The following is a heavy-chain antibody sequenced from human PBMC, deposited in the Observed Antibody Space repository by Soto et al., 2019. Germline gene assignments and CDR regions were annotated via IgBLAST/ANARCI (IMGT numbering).Heavy chain of an antibody. V-gene: IGHV3-53*01. CDR1: CFSVSSNY. CDR2: HYSGGST. Sequence: TGGSLRLSCAISCFSVSSNYLSWVRQAPGKGLEWVSVHYSGGSTYYADSVQGRFTISRDKSNNTLYLQMRRVRAEDTAVYFCARHRHPRGTVGATSPLDPWGQGTQVTVSS. CDR3: ARHRHPRGTVGATSPLDP. J-gene: IGHJ5*02. D-gene: IGHD1-26*01.